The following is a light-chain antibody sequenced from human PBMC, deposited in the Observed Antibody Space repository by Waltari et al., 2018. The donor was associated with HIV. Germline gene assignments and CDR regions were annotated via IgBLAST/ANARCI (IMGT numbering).Light chain of an antibody. J-gene: IGLJ3*02. CDR3: ATWDDSLNAWV. Sequence: QSVLNQSSSASGTPGQRVIISCSGSSSTLRSNTVTCYQQFPGTAPKLLIYSYGQRPSGVPERFSGSKSATSASLAISGLRSEDEADYYCATWDDSLNAWVFGGGTKLTVL. CDR1: SSTLRSNT. CDR2: SYG. V-gene: IGLV1-44*01.